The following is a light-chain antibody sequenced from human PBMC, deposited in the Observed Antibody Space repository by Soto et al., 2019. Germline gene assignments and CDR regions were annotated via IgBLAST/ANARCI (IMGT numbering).Light chain of an antibody. V-gene: IGLV2-11*01. CDR2: DVN. Sequence: QSALTPPRSVSGSPGQSVTISCTGTSSDVGGYNYVSWYQQRPGKAPKLLIYDVNKRPSGVPDRFSGSKSGNTASLTISGLQAEDDADYYCCSYADTLYVFGTGTKVTV. CDR3: CSYADTLYV. J-gene: IGLJ1*01. CDR1: SSDVGGYNY.